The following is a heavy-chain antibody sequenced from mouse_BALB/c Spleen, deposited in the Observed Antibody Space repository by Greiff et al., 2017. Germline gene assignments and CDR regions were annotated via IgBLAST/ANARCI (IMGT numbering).Heavy chain of an antibody. Sequence: VQVVESGAELVRPGTSVKISCKASGYTFTNYWLGWVKQRPGHGLEWIGDIYPGGGYTNYNEKFKGKATLTADTSSSTAYMQLSSLTSEDSAVYFCARSGGNYWRWFAYWGQGTLVTVSA. CDR1: GYTFTNYW. V-gene: IGHV1-63*02. CDR2: IYPGGGYT. D-gene: IGHD2-1*01. CDR3: ARSGGNYWRWFAY. J-gene: IGHJ3*01.